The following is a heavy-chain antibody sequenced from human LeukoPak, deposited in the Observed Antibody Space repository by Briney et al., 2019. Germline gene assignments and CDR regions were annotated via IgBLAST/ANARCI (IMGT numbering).Heavy chain of an antibody. CDR2: IKSKTEGETI. J-gene: IGHJ4*02. CDR1: GFTFSNTW. D-gene: IGHD3-10*01. Sequence: GGSLRLSCAASGFTFSNTWMSWVRQAPGKGLEWVARIKSKTEGETIDYSAPVKGRFTISRDDSKNTLYLQMNTLKTEDTAVYYCAKDRLVRGGIDYWGQGTLVTVSS. CDR3: AKDRLVRGGIDY. V-gene: IGHV3-15*01.